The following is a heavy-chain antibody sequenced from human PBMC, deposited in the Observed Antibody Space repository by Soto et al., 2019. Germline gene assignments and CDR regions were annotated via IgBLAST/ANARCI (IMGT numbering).Heavy chain of an antibody. CDR3: ARGGGVRLLWFGGKAHGMDV. Sequence: QVQLQESGPGLVKPSQTLSLTCTVSGGSISSGDYYWSWIRQPPGKGLEWIGYIYYSGSTYYNPSLMSRVTISVDTSKNQFSLKLSSVTAADTAVYYCARGGGVRLLWFGGKAHGMDVWGQGTTVTVSS. J-gene: IGHJ6*02. CDR2: IYYSGST. D-gene: IGHD3-10*01. V-gene: IGHV4-30-4*01. CDR1: GGSISSGDYY.